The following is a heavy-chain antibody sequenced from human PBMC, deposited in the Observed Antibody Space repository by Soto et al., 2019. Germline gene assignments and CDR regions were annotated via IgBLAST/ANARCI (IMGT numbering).Heavy chain of an antibody. CDR2: IYYSGST. D-gene: IGHD2-2*01. V-gene: IGHV4-59*08. J-gene: IGHJ4*02. CDR1: GGSFSVSY. CDR3: ARQGCSSTSRVFDY. Sequence: PSGTLALTCAFYGGSFSVSYWAGTRQPPGKGLEWIGYIYYSGSTNYNPSLKSRVTISVDTSKNQFSLKLSSVTAADTAVYYCARQGCSSTSRVFDYWGKGTLDTVSS.